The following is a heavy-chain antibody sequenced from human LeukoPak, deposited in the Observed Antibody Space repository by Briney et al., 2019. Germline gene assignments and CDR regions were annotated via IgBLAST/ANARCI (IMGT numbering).Heavy chain of an antibody. D-gene: IGHD6-19*01. CDR2: INPSGGST. CDR1: GYTFTSYY. J-gene: IGHJ4*02. CDR3: AREDSSGWYVFDY. Sequence: ASAKVSCKASGYTFTSYYMHWVRQAPGQGLEWMGIINPSGGSTSYAQKFRGRVTMTRDTSTSTVYMELSSLRSEDTAVYYCAREDSSGWYVFDYWGQGTLVTVSS. V-gene: IGHV1-46*01.